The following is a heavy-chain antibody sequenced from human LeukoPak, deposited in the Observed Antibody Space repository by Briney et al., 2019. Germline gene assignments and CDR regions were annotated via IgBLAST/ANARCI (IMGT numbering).Heavy chain of an antibody. CDR2: ITSSRAST. J-gene: IGHJ4*02. CDR1: GFTCNNYG. V-gene: IGHV3-23*01. Sequence: GGSLRLSYAASGFTCNNYGMAWVRQAPGQGLEWVSAITSSRASTYSADYVKGRFSISRDNSNNTMYLQMNRLRAADTAVYYCAKALYQLPAYYFDDWGQGTLVTVSS. CDR3: AKALYQLPAYYFDD. D-gene: IGHD2-2*01.